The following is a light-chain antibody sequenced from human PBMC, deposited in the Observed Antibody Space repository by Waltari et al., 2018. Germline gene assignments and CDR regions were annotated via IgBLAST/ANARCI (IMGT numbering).Light chain of an antibody. V-gene: IGKV3-20*01. CDR3: QQYRSSPRT. Sequence: EIVLTQSPGTLSLSPGERATLSCRASQSVSSSYLAWYQQKPGQAPRLVIYGASSSATGIPDRFSGRWSATDFTLTITRLAPEDFAVYYCQQYRSSPRTFGQGTKLEIK. CDR1: QSVSSSY. J-gene: IGKJ2*01. CDR2: GAS.